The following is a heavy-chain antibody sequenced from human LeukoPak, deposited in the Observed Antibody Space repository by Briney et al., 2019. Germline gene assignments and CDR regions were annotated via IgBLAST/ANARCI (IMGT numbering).Heavy chain of an antibody. CDR2: ITASGTAM. V-gene: IGHV3-48*02. J-gene: IGHJ6*02. CDR1: GFTFSSYS. D-gene: IGHD3-10*01. CDR3: ARDGSGDYGMDV. Sequence: GGSLRLSCEASGFTFSSYSMNWVRQAPGKGLEWVSHITASGTAMFYADSVKGRFTISRDNAKNSLYLQMNSLRDEDTAVYYCARDGSGDYGMDVWGQGTTVTVSS.